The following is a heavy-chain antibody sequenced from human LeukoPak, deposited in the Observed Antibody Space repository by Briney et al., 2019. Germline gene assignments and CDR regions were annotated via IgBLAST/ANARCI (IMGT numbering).Heavy chain of an antibody. V-gene: IGHV3-48*03. J-gene: IGHJ5*02. CDR3: ARVDTSGFYP. D-gene: IGHD3-22*01. CDR2: ISSSGSTI. Sequence: GGSLRLSCATAGFTFSSYEINWVRQAPGKGLEWVSSISSSGSTIYYADSVKGRFTISRDNAKNSLYLQMNSLRAEDTAVYYCARVDTSGFYPWGQGTLVTVSS. CDR1: GFTFSSYE.